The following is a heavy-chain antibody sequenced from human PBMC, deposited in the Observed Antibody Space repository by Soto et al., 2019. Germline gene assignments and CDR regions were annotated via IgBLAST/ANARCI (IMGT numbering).Heavy chain of an antibody. CDR1: GYTFTSCG. V-gene: IGHV1-18*01. CDR3: VRDLDGSGSYYTDH. J-gene: IGHJ4*02. D-gene: IGHD3-10*01. Sequence: RASVKVSCKASGYTFTSCGISWVRQAPGQGLEWMGWISPYKGNTNYAQKLQGRVTMTTDTSTSTAYMELRSLRSDDTAVYYCVRDLDGSGSYYTDHWGQGTLVTVSS. CDR2: ISPYKGNT.